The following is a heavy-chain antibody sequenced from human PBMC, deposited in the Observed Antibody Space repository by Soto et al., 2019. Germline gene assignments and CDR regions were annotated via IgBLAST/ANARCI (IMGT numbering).Heavy chain of an antibody. CDR2: INPNSGGT. CDR1: GYTFTGYY. J-gene: IGHJ6*02. Sequence: ASVKVSCKASGYTFTGYYMHWVRQAPGQGLEWKGRINPNSGGTNYAQKFQGWVTMTRDTSISTAYMELSRLRSDDTAVYYCASARGLERLTNYHSYGMDVWGQGTTVTVSS. V-gene: IGHV1-2*04. CDR3: ASARGLERLTNYHSYGMDV. D-gene: IGHD1-1*01.